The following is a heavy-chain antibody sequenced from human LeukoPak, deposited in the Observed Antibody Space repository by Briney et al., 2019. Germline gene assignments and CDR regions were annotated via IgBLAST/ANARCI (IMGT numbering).Heavy chain of an antibody. D-gene: IGHD4-17*01. CDR1: GFTFSSYA. Sequence: PGGSLRLSCAASGFTFSSYAMSWVRQAPGKGLEWVSAISGSGGSTYYADSVKGRSTISRDNSKNTLYLHMNSLRAEDTAVYYCAKVALTTKRAYYYYMDVWGKGTTVTVSS. CDR3: AKVALTTKRAYYYYMDV. V-gene: IGHV3-23*01. CDR2: ISGSGGST. J-gene: IGHJ6*03.